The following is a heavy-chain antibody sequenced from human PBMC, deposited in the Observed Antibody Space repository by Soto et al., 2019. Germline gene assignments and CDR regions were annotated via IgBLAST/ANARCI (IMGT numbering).Heavy chain of an antibody. V-gene: IGHV4-61*01. J-gene: IGHJ4*02. CDR1: GDSISSSKYY. CDR2: IYSSGST. Sequence: PSETLSLTCTFSGDSISSSKYYWNWIRQSPGKGLEWIGYIYSSGSTHYNPSLQNRVTISIDTSKNQVSLKVNSVTAADTAVYYCARDHPHSYGVYYFDYWGQGTPVTVSS. D-gene: IGHD5-18*01. CDR3: ARDHPHSYGVYYFDY.